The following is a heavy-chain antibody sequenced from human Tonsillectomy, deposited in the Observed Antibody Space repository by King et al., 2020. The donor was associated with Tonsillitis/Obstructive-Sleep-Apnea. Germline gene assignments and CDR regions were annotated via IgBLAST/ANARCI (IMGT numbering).Heavy chain of an antibody. J-gene: IGHJ3*02. Sequence: VQLVESGGGLVQPGRSLRLSCAASGFTFDDYAMHWVRHAPGKGLEWVSAISWNSGNIGYADSVKGRFTISRDNAKNSLYLQMNSLRAEDTALYYCAKDRIYDILTGPFDIWGQGTMVTVSS. CDR3: AKDRIYDILTGPFDI. V-gene: IGHV3-9*01. CDR2: ISWNSGNI. D-gene: IGHD3-9*01. CDR1: GFTFDDYA.